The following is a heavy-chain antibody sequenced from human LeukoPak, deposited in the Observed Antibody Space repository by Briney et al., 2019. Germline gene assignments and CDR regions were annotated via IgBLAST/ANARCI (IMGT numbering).Heavy chain of an antibody. J-gene: IGHJ4*02. D-gene: IGHD1-26*01. CDR1: GGSISSSSYY. CDR3: ARVGATHFDY. Sequence: PSETLSLTCTVSGGSISSSSYYWGWIRQPPGKGLEWIGSIYYSGSTYYNPSPKSRVTISVDTSKNQFSLKLSSVTAADTAVYYCARVGATHFDYWGQGTLVTVSS. V-gene: IGHV4-39*01. CDR2: IYYSGST.